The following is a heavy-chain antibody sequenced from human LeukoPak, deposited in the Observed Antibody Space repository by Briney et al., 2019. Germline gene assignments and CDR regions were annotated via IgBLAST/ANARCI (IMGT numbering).Heavy chain of an antibody. CDR1: GGSLSGFF. D-gene: IGHD2-15*01. V-gene: IGHV4-4*07. J-gene: IGHJ4*02. CDR2: IHDNGDS. Sequence: SETLSLTRTVSGGSLSGFFWSCIRQPAGGGVEWSGRIHDNGDSTHTPSLKSRVTMALATSGNQVSLKLTSVTAADTAVYYCARAPSGCGGTCPSDHWGPGTLVSVSS. CDR3: ARAPSGCGGTCPSDH.